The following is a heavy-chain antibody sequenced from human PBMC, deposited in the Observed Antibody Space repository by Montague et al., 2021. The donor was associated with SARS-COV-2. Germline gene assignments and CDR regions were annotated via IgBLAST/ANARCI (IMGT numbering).Heavy chain of an antibody. Sequence: SETLFLTCTVSGGSISSYYWSWIRQPPGKGLEWIGYIYYGGNTXXXPSXXXRVTISVDTSKNQFSLKLSSVTAADTAVYYCARVPFVGRPFMNYYYGMDVWGQGTTVTVSS. CDR1: GGSISSYY. J-gene: IGHJ6*02. CDR2: IYYGGNT. D-gene: IGHD3-16*01. V-gene: IGHV4-59*01. CDR3: ARVPFVGRPFMNYYYGMDV.